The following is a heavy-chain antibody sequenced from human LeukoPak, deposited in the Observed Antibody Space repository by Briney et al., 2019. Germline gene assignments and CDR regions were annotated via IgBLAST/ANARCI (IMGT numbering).Heavy chain of an antibody. CDR2: ISGSGGST. Sequence: PGGSLRLSCAASGFTFSSYGMSWVRQAPGKGLEWVSAISGSGGSTYYADSVKGRFTISRDNSKNTLYLQMNSLRAEDTAVYYCAKGLVATNPEPENDYRGQGTLVTVSS. J-gene: IGHJ4*02. CDR3: AKGLVATNPEPENDY. D-gene: IGHD5-12*01. V-gene: IGHV3-23*01. CDR1: GFTFSSYG.